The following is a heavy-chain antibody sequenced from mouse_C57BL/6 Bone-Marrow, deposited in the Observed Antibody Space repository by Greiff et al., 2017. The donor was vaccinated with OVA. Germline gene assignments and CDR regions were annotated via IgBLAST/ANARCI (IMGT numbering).Heavy chain of an antibody. Sequence: VNVVESGPELVKPGASVKISCKASGYAFSSSWMNWVKQRPGKGLEWIGRIYPGDGDTNYNGKFKGKATLTADKSSSTAYMQLSSLTSEDSAVYFCAEYYEYDEGYWGQGTSVTVSS. CDR3: AEYYEYDEGY. J-gene: IGHJ4*01. CDR2: IYPGDGDT. V-gene: IGHV1-82*01. CDR1: GYAFSSSW. D-gene: IGHD2-4*01.